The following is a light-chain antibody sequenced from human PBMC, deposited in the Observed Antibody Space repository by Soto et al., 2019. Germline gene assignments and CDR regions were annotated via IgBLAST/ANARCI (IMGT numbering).Light chain of an antibody. CDR2: QAS. V-gene: IGKV1-5*03. J-gene: IGKJ1*01. CDR1: QTVYMW. CDR3: QQYHNYVWA. Sequence: IKMTQSPTSLSASVGDTVTITCRASQTVYMWLAWYQQKPGKAPKVLIYQASTLETGVPPRFSASGSGTEFTLTINGLQPDDFATYYCQQYHNYVWAFGQGTKVDIK.